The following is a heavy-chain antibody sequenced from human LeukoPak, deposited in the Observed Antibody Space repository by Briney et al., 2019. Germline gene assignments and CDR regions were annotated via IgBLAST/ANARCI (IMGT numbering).Heavy chain of an antibody. CDR2: IYYSGST. V-gene: IGHV4-39*01. Sequence: SETLSLTCTVSGGSISSSSYYWGWIRQPPGKGLEWIGSIYYSGSTYYNPSLKSRVTISVDTSKNQFSLKLSSVTAADTAVYYCARNGGQYQLHLLNWFDPWGQGTLVTVSS. D-gene: IGHD2-2*01. CDR1: GGSISSSSYY. CDR3: ARNGGQYQLHLLNWFDP. J-gene: IGHJ5*02.